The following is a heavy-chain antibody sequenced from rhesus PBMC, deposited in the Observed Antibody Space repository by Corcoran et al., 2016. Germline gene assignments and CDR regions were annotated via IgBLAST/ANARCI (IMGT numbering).Heavy chain of an antibody. V-gene: IGHV4-122*02. CDR1: GGSISSSYYY. Sequence: QVQLQESGPGLVKASETLSLTCAVSGGSISSSYYYLSCIPQAPGKALEWIGYSSSSRITSHNPSLNRRVTMSRDTARNHFSLNLNSVTAADTAVYYCAKRGLYYSNTYYFDYWGQGVLVTVSS. CDR3: AKRGLYYSNTYYFDY. D-gene: IGHD3-16*01. J-gene: IGHJ4*01. CDR2: SSSSRIT.